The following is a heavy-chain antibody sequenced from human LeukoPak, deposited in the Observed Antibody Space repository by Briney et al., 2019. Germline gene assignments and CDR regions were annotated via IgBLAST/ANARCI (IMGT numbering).Heavy chain of an antibody. CDR1: GFIFNNYA. CDR3: ATYDLWTTYYTFQY. J-gene: IGHJ4*02. Sequence: GGFLRLSCAASGFIFNNYAMSWVRHAPGKGLEWVSSISTTGSTTYYADSVRGRFTISRDNSQNTLSLQMDSLTAADTAVYSCATYDLWTTYYTFQYWGQGTLVSVSS. D-gene: IGHD3-3*01. V-gene: IGHV3-23*01. CDR2: ISTTGSTT.